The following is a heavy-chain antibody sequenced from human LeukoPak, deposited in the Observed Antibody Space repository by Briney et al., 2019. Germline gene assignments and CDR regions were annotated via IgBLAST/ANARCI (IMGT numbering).Heavy chain of an antibody. CDR2: IYYSGST. J-gene: IGHJ3*02. Sequence: SETLSLTCTVSGGSISSGVYYWSWIRQHPGKGLEWIGYIYYSGSTYSNPSLKSRLTMSVDISKNQFSLKFSSVTAADTAVYYCARGVKGLRGAFDIWGQGTMVTVSS. D-gene: IGHD3-10*01. V-gene: IGHV4-31*03. CDR3: ARGVKGLRGAFDI. CDR1: GGSISSGVYY.